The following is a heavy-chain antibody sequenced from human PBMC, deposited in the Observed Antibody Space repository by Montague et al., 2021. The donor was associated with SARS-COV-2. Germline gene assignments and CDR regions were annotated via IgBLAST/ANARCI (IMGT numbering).Heavy chain of an antibody. CDR1: DVSLSTSTW. D-gene: IGHD3/OR15-3a*01. V-gene: IGHV4-4*01. J-gene: IGHJ4*02. Sequence: TLSLTCVVSDVSLSTSTWWSWVRQSPGKGLEWVGEIYLSGFTXYNPSVKSRVSISLDDSRSQFSLRLTSVTAADTAVYFCARGGLGNRGFDYWGQGTLVTVSS. CDR3: ARGGLGNRGFDY. CDR2: IYLSGFT.